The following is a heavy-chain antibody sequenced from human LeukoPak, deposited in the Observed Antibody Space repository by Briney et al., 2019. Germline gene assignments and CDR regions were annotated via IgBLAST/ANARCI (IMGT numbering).Heavy chain of an antibody. CDR2: ISDSGST. D-gene: IGHD3-3*01. Sequence: SETLSLTCSVSGASMNGHYWTWIRLSPGKGLEWIGYISDSGSTSYNPSLRSRVIMALEASKTEFSPRLNSVTVADTAVYYCARVFRGAVTSNWFDPWGQGTLVTVSS. V-gene: IGHV4-59*11. J-gene: IGHJ5*02. CDR3: ARVFRGAVTSNWFDP. CDR1: GASMNGHY.